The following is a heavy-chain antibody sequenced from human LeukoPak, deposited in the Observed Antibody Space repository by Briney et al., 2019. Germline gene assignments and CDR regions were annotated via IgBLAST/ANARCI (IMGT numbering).Heavy chain of an antibody. V-gene: IGHV4-59*01. J-gene: IGHJ4*02. CDR2: IFYSGST. CDR1: GGSISSYY. D-gene: IGHD6-19*01. CDR3: ARSPYSSGWYLKYYFDY. Sequence: PSETLSLTCTVSGGSISSYYWSWIRQPPGKGLEWIGYIFYSGSTNYNPSLKSRVTISVDTSKNQFSLKLRSVTAADTAVYYCARSPYSSGWYLKYYFDYWGQGTLVTVSS.